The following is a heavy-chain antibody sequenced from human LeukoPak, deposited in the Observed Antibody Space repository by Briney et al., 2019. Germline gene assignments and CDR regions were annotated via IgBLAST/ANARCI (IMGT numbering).Heavy chain of an antibody. CDR1: GFTFSSYG. Sequence: PGGSLRLSCAASGFTFSSYGMHWVRQAPGKGLEWVAFIRYDGSNKYYADSVKGRFTISRDNSKNTLYLQMNSLRAEDTAVYYCAKDANYYGSGKVPYYFDYWGQGTLVTVSS. V-gene: IGHV3-30*02. D-gene: IGHD3-10*01. J-gene: IGHJ4*02. CDR3: AKDANYYGSGKVPYYFDY. CDR2: IRYDGSNK.